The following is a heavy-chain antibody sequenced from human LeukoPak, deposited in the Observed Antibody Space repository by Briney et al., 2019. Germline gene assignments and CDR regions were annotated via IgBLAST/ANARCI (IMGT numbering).Heavy chain of an antibody. CDR2: IYSGGST. D-gene: IGHD4/OR15-4a*01. CDR1: GFTFINYG. V-gene: IGHV3-53*01. J-gene: IGHJ4*02. CDR3: ARVVDHDYGDYYLDY. Sequence: GGSLRLSCAASGFTFINYGMSWVRQAPGKGLECISVIYSGGSTDYADSVKGRLTISRGNSRNTLYLQMNSLRAEDTAVYYCARVVDHDYGDYYLDYWGQGTLVTVSS.